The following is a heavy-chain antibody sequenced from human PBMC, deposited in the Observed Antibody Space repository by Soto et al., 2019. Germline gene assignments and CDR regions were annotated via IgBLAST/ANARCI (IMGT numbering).Heavy chain of an antibody. CDR2: ISSSSSYI. CDR3: ARDSSGYGADNWFDP. V-gene: IGHV3-21*01. D-gene: IGHD5-12*01. J-gene: IGHJ5*02. Sequence: GGSLRLSCAASGFTFSSYSMNWVRQAPGKGLEWVSSISSSSSYIYYADSVKGRFTISRDNAKNSLYLQMNSLRAEDTAVYYCARDSSGYGADNWFDPWGQGTLVTVSS. CDR1: GFTFSSYS.